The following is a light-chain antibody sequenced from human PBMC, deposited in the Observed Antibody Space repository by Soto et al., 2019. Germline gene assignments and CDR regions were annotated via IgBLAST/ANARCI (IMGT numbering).Light chain of an antibody. V-gene: IGLV1-40*01. CDR2: GNT. CDR1: SSNIGAGYD. CDR3: QSYDNSLSGWV. Sequence: QPVLTQPPSVSGAPGQRVTISCTGSSSNIGAGYDIHWYQQLPGTAPKLLVYGNTHRPSGVPDRFSGSKSGTSASLAITGLQAEDEAHYYCQSYDNSLSGWVFGGGTKVTVL. J-gene: IGLJ3*02.